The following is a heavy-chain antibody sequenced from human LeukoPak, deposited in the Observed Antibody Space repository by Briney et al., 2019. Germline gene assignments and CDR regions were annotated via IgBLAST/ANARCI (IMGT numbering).Heavy chain of an antibody. D-gene: IGHD1-26*01. CDR3: ARGVGSGSRLRAGDY. V-gene: IGHV3-30*14. CDR2: ISYDGSNK. Sequence: GGSLRLSGAASGFTFSSYAMHWVRQAPGKGLEWVAVISYDGSNKYYADSVKGRFTISRDNSKNTLYLQMNSLRAEDTAVYYCARGVGSGSRLRAGDYWGQGTLVTVSS. J-gene: IGHJ4*02. CDR1: GFTFSSYA.